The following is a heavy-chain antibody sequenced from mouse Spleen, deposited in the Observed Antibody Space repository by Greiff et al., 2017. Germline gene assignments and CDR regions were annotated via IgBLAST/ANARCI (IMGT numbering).Heavy chain of an antibody. CDR1: GFTFSSYG. Sequence: EVQLVESGGGLVKPGGSLKLSCAASGFTFSSYGMSWVRQTPEKRLEWVATISGGGSYTYYPDSVKGRFTISRDNAKNNLYLQMSSLRSEDTALYYCARDPTAEYYFDYWGQGTTLTVSS. D-gene: IGHD1-2*01. J-gene: IGHJ2*01. CDR2: ISGGGSYT. CDR3: ARDPTAEYYFDY. V-gene: IGHV5-9-2*01.